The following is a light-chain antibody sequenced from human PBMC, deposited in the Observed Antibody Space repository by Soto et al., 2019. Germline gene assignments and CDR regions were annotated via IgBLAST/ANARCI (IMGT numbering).Light chain of an antibody. Sequence: QSALTQPASVSGSHGQSITISCTGTSSDVGSYNLVSWYQQHPGKAPKLMIYEVSKRPSGVSNRFSGSKSGNTASLTLSGLQAEDEADYYCCSYAGSSTPVFGVGTQLTVL. CDR1: SSDVGSYNL. CDR3: CSYAGSSTPV. V-gene: IGLV2-23*02. CDR2: EVS. J-gene: IGLJ2*01.